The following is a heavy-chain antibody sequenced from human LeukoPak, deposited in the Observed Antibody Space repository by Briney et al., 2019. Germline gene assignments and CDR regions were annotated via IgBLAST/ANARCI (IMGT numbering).Heavy chain of an antibody. CDR2: IYYTGST. CDR3: ARRGVSGRWYYFDY. V-gene: IGHV4-59*01. J-gene: IGHJ4*02. Sequence: PSETLSLTCTVSGGSISTDYWSWIRQPPGKGLEWNGYIYYTGSTNYNPSLKSRVAISVDTSKNQFSLKLSSVTAADTAVYYCARRGVSGRWYYFDYWGQGTLVTVSS. CDR1: GGSISTDY. D-gene: IGHD2-15*01.